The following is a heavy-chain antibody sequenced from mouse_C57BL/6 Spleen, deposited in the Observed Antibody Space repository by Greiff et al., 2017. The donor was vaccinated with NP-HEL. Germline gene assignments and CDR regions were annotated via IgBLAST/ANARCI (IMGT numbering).Heavy chain of an antibody. CDR1: GFTFSSYA. J-gene: IGHJ3*01. CDR2: ISDGGSYT. CDR3: ARDGYYGDAWFAY. D-gene: IGHD2-3*01. Sequence: DVKLVESGGGLVKPGGSLKLSCAASGFTFSSYAMSWVRQTPEKRLEWVATISDGGSYTYYTDNVKGRFTISRDNAKNNRYLQMSHLKSEDTAMYYCARDGYYGDAWFAYWGQGTLVTVSA. V-gene: IGHV5-4*01.